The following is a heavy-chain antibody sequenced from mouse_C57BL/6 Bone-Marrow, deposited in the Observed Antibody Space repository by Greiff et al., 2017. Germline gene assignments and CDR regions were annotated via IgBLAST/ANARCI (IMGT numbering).Heavy chain of an antibody. Sequence: VQLQQPGAELVKPGASVKVSCKASGYTFTSYWMHWVQQRPGQGLEWIGRIHPSDSDTNYNQKFKGKATLTVDKSSSTAYMQLSSLTSEDSAVYYCAMEQIYYDYAWFAYWGQGTLVTASA. CDR3: AMEQIYYDYAWFAY. CDR2: IHPSDSDT. J-gene: IGHJ3*01. CDR1: GYTFTSYW. V-gene: IGHV1-74*01. D-gene: IGHD2-4*01.